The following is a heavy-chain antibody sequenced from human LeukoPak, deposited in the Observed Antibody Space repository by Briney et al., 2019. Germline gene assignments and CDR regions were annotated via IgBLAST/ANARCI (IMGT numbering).Heavy chain of an antibody. CDR1: GFTFSSYA. CDR2: ISSNGGST. V-gene: IGHV3-64*01. CDR3: ARVRDGYNYFPSDY. Sequence: GGSLRLSCAASGFTFSSYAMDWVRQAPGKGLEYVSAISSNGGSTYYANSVKGRFTISRDNSKNTLYLQMGSLRAEDMAVYYCARVRDGYNYFPSDYWGQGTLVTVSS. D-gene: IGHD5-24*01. J-gene: IGHJ4*02.